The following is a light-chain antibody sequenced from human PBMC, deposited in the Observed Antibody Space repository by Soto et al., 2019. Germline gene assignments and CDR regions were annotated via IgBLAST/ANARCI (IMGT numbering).Light chain of an antibody. CDR1: QSVNRN. J-gene: IGKJ4*01. CDR3: QQFNGWPPDLT. CDR2: GAS. V-gene: IGKV3-15*01. Sequence: EIVMTQSPATLSVSPGERATLSCRASQSVNRNLAWYQQKPGQAPRLLIYGASTRATGVPARFSGSGSGTEFTLTISILQSEDFVTYYCQQFNGWPPDLTFGGGTRVEIK.